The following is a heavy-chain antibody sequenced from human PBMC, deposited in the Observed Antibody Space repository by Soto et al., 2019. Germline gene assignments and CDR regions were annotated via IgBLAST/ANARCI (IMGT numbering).Heavy chain of an antibody. V-gene: IGHV3-53*01. CDR3: ARGRESTYYDFWNQEKDGYYHYYGMDV. J-gene: IGHJ6*02. CDR2: IYSGGST. Sequence: GGSLRLSCAASGFTVSSNYMSWVRQAPGKGLEWVSVIYSGGSTYYADSVKGRFTISRDNSKNTLYLQMNSLRAEDTAVYYCARGRESTYYDFWNQEKDGYYHYYGMDVWGQGTTVTVSS. CDR1: GFTVSSNY. D-gene: IGHD3-3*01.